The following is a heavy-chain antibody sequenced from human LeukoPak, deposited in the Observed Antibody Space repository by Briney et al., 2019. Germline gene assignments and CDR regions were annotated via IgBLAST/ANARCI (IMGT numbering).Heavy chain of an antibody. D-gene: IGHD2-15*01. J-gene: IGHJ5*02. CDR3: ARDRSDSYNWFDP. Sequence: PGGSLRLSCAASGFTFSSYWMHWVRQAPGKGLVWVSRINSDGSSTSYADSMKGRFTISRDNAKNTLYLQMNSLRAEDTAVYYCARDRSDSYNWFDPWGQGTLVTVSS. CDR2: INSDGSST. V-gene: IGHV3-74*01. CDR1: GFTFSSYW.